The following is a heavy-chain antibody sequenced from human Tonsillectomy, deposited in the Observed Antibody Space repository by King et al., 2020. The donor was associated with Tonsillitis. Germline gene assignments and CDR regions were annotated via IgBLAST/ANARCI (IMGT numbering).Heavy chain of an antibody. CDR2: ISYDGRST. J-gene: IGHJ4*02. CDR3: ANELDRSGYSFVTDF. Sequence: VQLVESGGGVVQPGRSLRLSCAASGFTFSVYGMHWIRQAPGKGLEWVAVISYDGRSTYYADSVKGRFTISRDDSRNTLYLQMNSLRAEDTAVYYCANELDRSGYSFVTDFWGQGTLVTVSS. D-gene: IGHD3-22*01. V-gene: IGHV3-30*18. CDR1: GFTFSVYG.